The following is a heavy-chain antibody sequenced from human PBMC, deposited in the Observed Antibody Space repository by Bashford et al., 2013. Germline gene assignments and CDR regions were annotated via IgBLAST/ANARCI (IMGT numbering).Heavy chain of an antibody. V-gene: IGHV1-2*02. CDR2: INPSTGGT. J-gene: IGHJ4*02. Sequence: WVRQAPGQGLECMGWINPSTGGTTYAQKFQGRVTMTRDTSISTAYMELTRLRSDDTAVYYCASSTVTGLDHWGQGTLVTVSS. D-gene: IGHD4-17*01. CDR3: ASSTVTGLDH.